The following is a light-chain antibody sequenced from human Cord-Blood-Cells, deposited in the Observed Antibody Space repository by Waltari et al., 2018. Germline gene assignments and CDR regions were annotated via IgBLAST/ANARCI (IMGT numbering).Light chain of an antibody. V-gene: IGKV3-15*01. J-gene: IGKJ1*01. CDR1: QSVSSN. Sequence: EIVMTQSPATLPVSPGERATLSCRASQSVSSNLAWYQQKPGQARRLLIYGASTRATGIPARFSGSGSGTEFTLTISSLQSEDFAVYYCQQYNNWPPWTFGQGTKVEIK. CDR3: QQYNNWPPWT. CDR2: GAS.